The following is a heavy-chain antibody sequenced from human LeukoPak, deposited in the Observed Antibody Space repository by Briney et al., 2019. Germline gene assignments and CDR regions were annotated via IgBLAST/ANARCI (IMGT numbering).Heavy chain of an antibody. CDR2: INWNRIST. CDR1: GFTFDDYG. V-gene: IGHV3-20*04. Sequence: PGGSLRLSCAASGFTFDDYGMSWVRQVPGKGREWVSCINWNRISTGYADSVKGRFTISRDNAKNSLYLQMNSLRAEDTAFYYCARDLLGYCSGGSCYPYYFDYWGQGTLVTVSS. D-gene: IGHD2-15*01. CDR3: ARDLLGYCSGGSCYPYYFDY. J-gene: IGHJ4*02.